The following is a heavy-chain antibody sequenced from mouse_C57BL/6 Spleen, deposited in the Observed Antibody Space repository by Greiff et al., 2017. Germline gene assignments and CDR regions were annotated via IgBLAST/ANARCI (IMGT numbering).Heavy chain of an antibody. Sequence: QVQLQQSGAELVRPGASVKLSCKASGYTFTDYYINWVKQRPGQGLEWIARIYPGSGNTYYNEKFKGKATLTAEKSSSTAYMQLSSLTSEDSAVYFCAREDGNYVMDYGGQGTSVTVSS. CDR3: AREDGNYVMDY. CDR2: IYPGSGNT. J-gene: IGHJ4*01. V-gene: IGHV1-76*01. D-gene: IGHD2-1*01. CDR1: GYTFTDYY.